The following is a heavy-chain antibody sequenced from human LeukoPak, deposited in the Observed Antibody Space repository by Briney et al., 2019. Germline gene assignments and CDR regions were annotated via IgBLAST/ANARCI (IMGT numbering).Heavy chain of an antibody. CDR1: GFTFSTYS. CDR2: ISSSSSNI. J-gene: IGHJ4*02. Sequence: GGSLRLSCAASGFTFSTYSMNCVRQAPGKGLEWVSYISSSSSNIYYADSVKGRFTISRDNAKNSLYLQMNSLRDEDTAVYYCARDRSGYYLFDYWGQGALVTVSS. V-gene: IGHV3-48*02. CDR3: ARDRSGYYLFDY. D-gene: IGHD3-22*01.